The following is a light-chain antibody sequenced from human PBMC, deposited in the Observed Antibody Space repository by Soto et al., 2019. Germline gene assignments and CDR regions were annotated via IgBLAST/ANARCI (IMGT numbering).Light chain of an antibody. CDR1: SSNIGAGYN. Sequence: QSVLTQPPSVSGAPGQRVTISCTGSSSNIGAGYNVHWYQQLPGTAPKLLIYGXXXXXXXXXXXXXXSKSGTSASLAITGXXXXXXXXXXCQSYDSSLSGWVFGGGTKVTVL. CDR3: QSYDSSLSGWV. V-gene: IGLV1-40*01. CDR2: GXX. J-gene: IGLJ3*02.